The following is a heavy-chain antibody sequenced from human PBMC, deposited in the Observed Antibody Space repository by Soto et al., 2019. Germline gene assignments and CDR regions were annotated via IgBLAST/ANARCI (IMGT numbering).Heavy chain of an antibody. Sequence: VQLQESGPGLVRPSETLSLTCTVSVVSISSGNFYWSWIRQPPGKGLEWIGYIYFSGSTSYSPSLKSRLTISLNTSNNQFSLKLTSATAADTAVYYCADDSHGGNTYFDLWGQGARVTVSS. V-gene: IGHV4-30-4*01. CDR2: IYFSGST. CDR1: VVSISSGNFY. D-gene: IGHD1-26*01. CDR3: ADDSHGGNTYFDL. J-gene: IGHJ4*02.